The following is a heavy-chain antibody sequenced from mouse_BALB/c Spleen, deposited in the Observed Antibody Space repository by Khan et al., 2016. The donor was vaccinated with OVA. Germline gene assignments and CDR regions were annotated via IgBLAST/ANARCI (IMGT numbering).Heavy chain of an antibody. V-gene: IGHV1-85*01. CDR1: GYTFTSYD. CDR2: MFPGDGST. Sequence: QVQLKQSGAELVKPGASVKLSCKASGYTFTSYDINWVRQRPEQGLEWNGWMFPGDGSTKYNENFKGKATLTTDKSSSTAYMQLSRLTSEDSGAYICAMGRYGGFAYWGQVTLVTVSA. D-gene: IGHD2-14*01. CDR3: AMGRYGGFAY. J-gene: IGHJ3*01.